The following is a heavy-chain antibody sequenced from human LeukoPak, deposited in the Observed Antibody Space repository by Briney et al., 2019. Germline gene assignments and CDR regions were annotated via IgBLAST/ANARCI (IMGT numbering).Heavy chain of an antibody. Sequence: GGSLRLSCAASGFIFSTYWMSWVRQAPGKGLEWVANIKQDGSEKYYLDSVKGRFTISRDNAKNSLYLQMNSLRAEDTAVYFCTREAAAGIDYWGQGTLATVSS. CDR1: GFIFSTYW. V-gene: IGHV3-7*01. J-gene: IGHJ4*02. CDR3: TREAAAGIDY. CDR2: IKQDGSEK. D-gene: IGHD6-13*01.